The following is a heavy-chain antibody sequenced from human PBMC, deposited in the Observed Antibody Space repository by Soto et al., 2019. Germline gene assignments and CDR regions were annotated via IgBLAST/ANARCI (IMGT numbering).Heavy chain of an antibody. Sequence: QVQLQESGPGLVKPSGTLSLTCAVSGVSIGSHDWWTWVRQPPGKGLEWIGESHQSGNTNYNSSLARRVTISLDKSKNHFSLQLSSATVADTAVYYCATRDTGRVYWGQGTLVTVSS. CDR3: ATRDTGRVY. J-gene: IGHJ4*02. CDR2: SHQSGNT. D-gene: IGHD5-18*01. V-gene: IGHV4-4*02. CDR1: GVSIGSHDW.